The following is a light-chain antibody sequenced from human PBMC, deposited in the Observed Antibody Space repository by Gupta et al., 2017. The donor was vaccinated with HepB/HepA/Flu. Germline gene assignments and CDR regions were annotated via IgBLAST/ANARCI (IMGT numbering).Light chain of an antibody. CDR2: EVS. J-gene: IGKJ4*01. V-gene: IGKV2D-29*02. CDR1: QSRLHSDGKKY. CDR3: TQRLHSPFT. Sequence: DIVMTQNRLSLSVTPGKPASISCKSSQSRLHSDGKKYLYWYVQKSGQSPHLLIYEVSNRFSGVPDRFSGIGSGTDFTLKISRGEAEDVGVYYCTQRLHSPFTFGRGTKVDIK.